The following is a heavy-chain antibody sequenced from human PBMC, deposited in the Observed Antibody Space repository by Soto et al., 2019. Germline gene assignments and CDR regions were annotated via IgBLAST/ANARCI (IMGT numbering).Heavy chain of an antibody. Sequence: SETLSLTCSVSGGSISGSYWSWIRQSPGKGLEWLGYVYYTGSTNYSPSLRSRVSISVDTSKNEFSLRLSSVTAADTAVYFCARSVAVXXXHIDYWGQGTQVTVSS. CDR3: ARSVAVXXXHIDY. CDR1: GGSISGSY. V-gene: IGHV4-59*01. J-gene: IGHJ4*02. D-gene: IGHD3-3*01. CDR2: VYYTGST.